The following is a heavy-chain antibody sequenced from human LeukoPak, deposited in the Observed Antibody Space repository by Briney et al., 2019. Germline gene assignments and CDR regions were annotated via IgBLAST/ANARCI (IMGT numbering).Heavy chain of an antibody. V-gene: IGHV3-7*03. CDR3: AREGDILTGYFHH. Sequence: GGSLRLSCAASGFTFSSYWMSWVRQAPGKGLEWVANIKQDGSEKYYVDSVKGRFTISRDNAKNSLYLQMNSLRAEDTAVYYCAREGDILTGYFHHWGQGTLVTVSS. D-gene: IGHD3-9*01. CDR2: IKQDGSEK. J-gene: IGHJ1*01. CDR1: GFTFSSYW.